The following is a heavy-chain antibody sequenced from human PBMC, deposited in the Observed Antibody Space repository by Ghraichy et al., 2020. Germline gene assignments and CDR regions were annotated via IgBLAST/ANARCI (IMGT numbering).Heavy chain of an antibody. J-gene: IGHJ4*02. D-gene: IGHD3-22*01. CDR2: IYWDNDR. Sequence: SGPTLVKPTQTLTLTCTFSEFSLSTIGVGVGWIRQPPGKALEWLALIYWDNDRRYSPSLESRLSITKDTSKNQVVLTMTNLDPVDTATYFCARVFSYDNSGPLGAFDHWGQGTLVTVSS. V-gene: IGHV2-5*02. CDR3: ARVFSYDNSGPLGAFDH. CDR1: EFSLSTIGVG.